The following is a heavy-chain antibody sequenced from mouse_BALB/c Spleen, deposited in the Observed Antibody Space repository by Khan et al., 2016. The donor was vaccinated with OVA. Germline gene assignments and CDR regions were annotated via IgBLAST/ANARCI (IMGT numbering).Heavy chain of an antibody. J-gene: IGHJ2*01. CDR1: GYTFTDYA. V-gene: IGHV1S137*01. Sequence: QVQLQQSGPELVRPGVSVKISCKGSGYTFTDYAMYWVKQSHAESLEWIGLISTYSGNTNYNQKFKGKATMTVDKSSTTAYMELARVTSEDSAIYYCARPTYEGYYDYWGQGTTLTVSS. CDR3: ARPTYEGYYDY. D-gene: IGHD2-3*01. CDR2: ISTYSGNT.